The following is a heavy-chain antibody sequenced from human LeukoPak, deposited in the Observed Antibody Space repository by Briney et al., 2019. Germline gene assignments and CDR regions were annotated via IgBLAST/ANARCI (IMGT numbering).Heavy chain of an antibody. D-gene: IGHD6-13*01. Sequence: GGSLRLSCAASGFTFSSYSMNWVRQAPGKGLEWVSYISSSSSTIYYADSVKGRFTISRDNAKNSLYLQMNSLRAEDTALYYCAKDDSSSFYYFDYWGQGTLVTVSS. CDR3: AKDDSSSFYYFDY. CDR2: ISSSSSTI. CDR1: GFTFSSYS. J-gene: IGHJ4*02. V-gene: IGHV3-48*04.